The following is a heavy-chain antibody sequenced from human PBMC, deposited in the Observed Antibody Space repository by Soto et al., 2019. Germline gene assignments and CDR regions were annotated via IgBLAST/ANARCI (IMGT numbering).Heavy chain of an antibody. Sequence: GGSLRLSCAASGFTFSNAWMNWVRQAPGKGLEWVGRIKSKTDGGTTDYAAPVKGRFTISRDDSKNTLYLQMNSLKTEDTAVYYCTTEIRFPDGDWFDPWGQGTLVTVSS. D-gene: IGHD3-3*01. V-gene: IGHV3-15*07. J-gene: IGHJ5*02. CDR2: IKSKTDGGTT. CDR3: TTEIRFPDGDWFDP. CDR1: GFTFSNAW.